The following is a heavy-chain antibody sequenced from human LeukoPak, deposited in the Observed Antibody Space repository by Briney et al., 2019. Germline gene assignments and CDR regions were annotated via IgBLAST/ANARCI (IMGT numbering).Heavy chain of an antibody. Sequence: GASVKLSCKASGYTFTSYDNNWVRNANGQGLEWRGWMNPNSGNAGYAQKYQGKVNMTRNNSISKAYMELRSLRSEDAAVYYWDGRAKWWSVAVDFWGRGTLVSVSS. CDR2: MNPNSGNA. J-gene: IGHJ4*02. D-gene: IGHD2-15*01. V-gene: IGHV1-8*01. CDR1: GYTFTSYD. CDR3: DGRAKWWSVAVDF.